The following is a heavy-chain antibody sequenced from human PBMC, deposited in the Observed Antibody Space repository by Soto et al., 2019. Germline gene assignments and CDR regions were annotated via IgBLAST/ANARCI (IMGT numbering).Heavy chain of an antibody. V-gene: IGHV4-59*08. D-gene: IGHD6-13*01. CDR2: IYYSGRT. CDR3: ARHLWVCTSWYLGAFDI. J-gene: IGHJ3*02. CDR1: GDSIGNYY. Sequence: QVQLQESGPGLVKPSETLSLTCTVSGDSIGNYYWSWIRQPPGKGLEWIGYIYYSGRTNYNPSLKSGVTISVDTSKNHSSLKLNSVTTADTAVYYCARHLWVCTSWYLGAFDIWGQGTMVTVSS.